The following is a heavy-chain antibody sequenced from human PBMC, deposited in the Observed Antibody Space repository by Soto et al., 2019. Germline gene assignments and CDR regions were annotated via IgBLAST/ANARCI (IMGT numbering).Heavy chain of an antibody. D-gene: IGHD3-3*01. V-gene: IGHV3-23*01. J-gene: IGHJ4*02. Sequence: GGSLRLSRGASGLIFSNYAMTWVRQAPGKGLEWVSTISGNGGETFYADSVEGRFTISRDNSENTVYLQMNRLRAEDTAVYYCTKGGHASFYDFWGQGTLVTVSS. CDR3: TKGGHASFYDF. CDR1: GLIFSNYA. CDR2: ISGNGGET.